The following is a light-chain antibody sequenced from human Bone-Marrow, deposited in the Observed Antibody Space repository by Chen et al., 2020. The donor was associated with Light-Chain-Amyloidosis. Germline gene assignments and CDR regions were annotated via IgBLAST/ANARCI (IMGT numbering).Light chain of an antibody. V-gene: IGKV1-5*03. Sequence: DIQMTQSPSTLSASIGDRVTITCRASQTISGWLAWYQQKPGKAPKLLIYEVSTLESGVPSRFSGSTSGTEFPLTISSLQPEDFATYCCQQYYKYPTFGGGTKVEIK. CDR2: EVS. CDR3: QQYYKYPT. CDR1: QTISGW. J-gene: IGKJ4*01.